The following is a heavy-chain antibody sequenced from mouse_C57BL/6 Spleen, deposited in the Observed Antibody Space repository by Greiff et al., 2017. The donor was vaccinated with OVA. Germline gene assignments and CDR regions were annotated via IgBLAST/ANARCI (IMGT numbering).Heavy chain of an antibody. D-gene: IGHD2-5*01. CDR1: GFTFSSYA. V-gene: IGHV5-4*01. CDR3: ARDLVTTFDY. CDR2: ISDGGSYT. Sequence: EVKVEESGGGLVKPGGSLKLSCAASGFTFSSYAMSWVRQTPEKRLEWVATISDGGSYTYYPDNVKGRFTISRDNAKNNLYLQMSHLKSEDTAMYYCARDLVTTFDYWGQGTTLTVSS. J-gene: IGHJ2*01.